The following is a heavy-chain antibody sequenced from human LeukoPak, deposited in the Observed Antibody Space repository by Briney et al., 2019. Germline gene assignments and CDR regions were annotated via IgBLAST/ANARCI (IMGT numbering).Heavy chain of an antibody. CDR1: GYTFTAYH. D-gene: IGHD1-26*01. CDR3: ARTGATGPVDY. CDR2: INPNSGGT. Sequence: ASVKVSCKTSGYTFTAYHMHWVRQAPGQGLEWMGWINPNSGGTNYAQKFQGRVTMTRDTSISTAYMELSRLRSDDTAVYYCARTGATGPVDYWGQGTLVTVSS. V-gene: IGHV1-2*02. J-gene: IGHJ4*02.